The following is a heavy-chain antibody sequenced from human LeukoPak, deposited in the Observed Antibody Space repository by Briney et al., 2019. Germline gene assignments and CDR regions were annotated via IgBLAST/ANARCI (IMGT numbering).Heavy chain of an antibody. V-gene: IGHV4-59*08. CDR3: ARQFRGYSYGGFDY. CDR1: GGSITSSY. D-gene: IGHD5-18*01. Sequence: PSETLSLTCTVSGGSITSSYWSWIRQPPGKGLEWIGYVYNNGRTSSGSTNNNPSLKSRVTISVDTSKNQFSLKLSSVTAADTAVYYCARQFRGYSYGGFDYWGQGTLVTVSS. CDR2: VYNNGRTSSGST. J-gene: IGHJ4*02.